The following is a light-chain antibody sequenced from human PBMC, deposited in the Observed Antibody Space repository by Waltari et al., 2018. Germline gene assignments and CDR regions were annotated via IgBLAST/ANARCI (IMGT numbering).Light chain of an antibody. CDR2: EGS. CDR3: CSYAGSSTVV. J-gene: IGLJ2*01. V-gene: IGLV2-23*01. Sequence: QSALPQPASVSGSPGQSITISCTGPGRDVGSYNLVPWYQQYPGTAPKLMIYEGSKRPSGVSHRFSGSKSGNTASLTIYGLQAEDEADYYCCSYAGSSTVVFGGGTKLTVL. CDR1: GRDVGSYNL.